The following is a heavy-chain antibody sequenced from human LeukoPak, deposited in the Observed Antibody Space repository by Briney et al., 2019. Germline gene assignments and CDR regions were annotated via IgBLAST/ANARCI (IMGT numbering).Heavy chain of an antibody. J-gene: IGHJ2*01. V-gene: IGHV3-30*04. Sequence: PGRSLRLSCVASGFTLSDFALHWVSRAPGRGLEWVAAVPYDGARKYYADSVKGRFTISRDDSRNTVYLQMNSVRIEDTAEYYCAKGGGVADYYPFIGQIFDLWGRGSLVIVSS. CDR2: VPYDGARK. D-gene: IGHD3-3*02. CDR3: AKGGGVADYYPFIGQIFDL. CDR1: GFTLSDFA.